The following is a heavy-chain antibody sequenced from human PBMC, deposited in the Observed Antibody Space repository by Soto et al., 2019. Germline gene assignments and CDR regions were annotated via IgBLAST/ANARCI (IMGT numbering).Heavy chain of an antibody. Sequence: SVKVSCKASGYTFTGYYMHWVRQAPRQGLEWMGWINPNSGGTNYAQKFQGRVTMTRDTSISTAYMELSRLRSDDTAVYYCAREEVVVAAVYYYYGMDVWGQGTTVTVSS. CDR3: AREEVVVAAVYYYYGMDV. D-gene: IGHD2-15*01. CDR1: GYTFTGYY. V-gene: IGHV1-2*02. J-gene: IGHJ6*02. CDR2: INPNSGGT.